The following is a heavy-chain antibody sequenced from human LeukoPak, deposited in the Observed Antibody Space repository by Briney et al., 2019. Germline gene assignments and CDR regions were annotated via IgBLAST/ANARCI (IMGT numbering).Heavy chain of an antibody. D-gene: IGHD3-10*01. CDR1: GGSISSSSYY. CDR3: ARERITMVRGVITWGLNSYNWFDP. Sequence: SETLSLTCTVSGGSISSSSYYWGWIRQPPGKGLEWIGSIYYSGSTYYNPSLKSRVTISVDTSKNQFSLKLSSVTAADTAVYYCARERITMVRGVITWGLNSYNWFDPWGQGTLVTVSS. V-gene: IGHV4-39*07. J-gene: IGHJ5*02. CDR2: IYYSGST.